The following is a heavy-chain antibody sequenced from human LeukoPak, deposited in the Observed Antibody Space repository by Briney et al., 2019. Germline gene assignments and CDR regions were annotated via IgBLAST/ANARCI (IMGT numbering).Heavy chain of an antibody. CDR3: ARGYDYMDY. D-gene: IGHD2-15*01. J-gene: IGHJ4*02. CDR2: FSTTGRT. Sequence: SETLSLTCSVSGGSISTYYWSWVRKPAGKGLEWIGRFSTTGRTNYNPSLTSRLTMSVDTSKNQFSLKLTSVTAADTAMYYCARGYDYMDYWGQGTLVTVSS. V-gene: IGHV4-4*07. CDR1: GGSISTYY.